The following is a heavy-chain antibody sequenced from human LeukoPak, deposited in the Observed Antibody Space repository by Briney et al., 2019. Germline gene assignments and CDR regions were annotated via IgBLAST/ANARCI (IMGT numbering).Heavy chain of an antibody. CDR1: GHTFTNYG. D-gene: IGHD1-26*01. CDR3: ARERGEFGGSYFLDY. J-gene: IGHJ4*02. Sequence: ASVKVSCRASGHTFTNYGISWVRQAPGQGLEWMGWINVNSGITSYAQKVQGRVTITRDTSASIVYTELSSLRSEDMAFYYCARERGEFGGSYFLDYWGQGTLVTVSS. V-gene: IGHV1-18*03. CDR2: INVNSGIT.